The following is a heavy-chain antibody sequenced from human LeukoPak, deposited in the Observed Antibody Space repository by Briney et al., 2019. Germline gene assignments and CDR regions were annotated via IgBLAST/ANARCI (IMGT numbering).Heavy chain of an antibody. CDR1: GFTFSNYG. CDR2: IRYDGSNK. J-gene: IGHJ4*02. V-gene: IGHV3-30*02. Sequence: GGSLRLSCAASGFTFSNYGMHWVRQAPGKGLEWVAFIRYDGSNKYHADSVKGRFTISRDNSKNTVYLQVNSLKTEDTALYYCAKDVGSGWGIDYWGQGTLVTVSS. CDR3: AKDVGSGWGIDY. D-gene: IGHD6-19*01.